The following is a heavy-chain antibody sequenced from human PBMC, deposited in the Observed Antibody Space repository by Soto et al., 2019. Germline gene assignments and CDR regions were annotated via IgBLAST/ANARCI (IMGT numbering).Heavy chain of an antibody. CDR1: GFTFRNYW. V-gene: IGHV3-74*01. J-gene: IGHJ6*02. CDR2: INSDGSIT. CDR3: TSTYYGGMDV. Sequence: EAQLVESGGNLVQPGGSLRLSCAASGFTFRNYWMHWVRQAPGKGLVWVSRINSDGSITNYADSVKGRFTISRDNAKNTLYLHMNSLRAEDTAVYYCTSTYYGGMDVWGQGTTVTVSS. D-gene: IGHD3-10*01.